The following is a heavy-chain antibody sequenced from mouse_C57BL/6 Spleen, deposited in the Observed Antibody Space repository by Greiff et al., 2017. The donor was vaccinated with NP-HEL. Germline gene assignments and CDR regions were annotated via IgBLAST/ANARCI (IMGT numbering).Heavy chain of an antibody. CDR3: ARRGNYPYAMDY. CDR2: ILPGSGST. Sequence: VQLQQSGAELMKPGASVKLSCKATGYTFTGYWIEWVKQRPGHGLEWIGEILPGSGSTNYNEKFKGKATLTADTSSNTAYMQRSSLTTEDSAIYYCARRGNYPYAMDYWGQGTSVTVSS. CDR1: GYTFTGYW. V-gene: IGHV1-9*01. J-gene: IGHJ4*01. D-gene: IGHD2-1*01.